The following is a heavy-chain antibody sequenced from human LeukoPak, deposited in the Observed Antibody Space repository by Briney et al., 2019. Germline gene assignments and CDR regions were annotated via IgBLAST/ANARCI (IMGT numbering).Heavy chain of an antibody. CDR1: GFTFSSYA. Sequence: GRSLRLSCAASGFTFSSYAMHWVRQAPGKGLEWVAVISYDGSNKYYADSVEGRFTISRDNSKNTLYLQMNSLRAEDTAVYYCARSAARSGRYFDYWGQGTLVTVSS. D-gene: IGHD1-26*01. CDR3: ARSAARSGRYFDY. J-gene: IGHJ4*02. CDR2: ISYDGSNK. V-gene: IGHV3-30-3*01.